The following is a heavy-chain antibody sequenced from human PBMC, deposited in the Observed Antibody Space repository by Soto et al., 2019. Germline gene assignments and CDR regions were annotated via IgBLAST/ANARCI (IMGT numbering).Heavy chain of an antibody. V-gene: IGHV3-48*02. D-gene: IGHD3-16*02. CDR1: GFTFSSYS. CDR2: ISSSSSTI. CDR3: ARDPAKLYDYVWGSYRWEEATHYYCCMDV. J-gene: IGHJ6*02. Sequence: GGSLRLSCAASGFTFSSYSMNWVRQAPGKGLEWVSYISSSSSTIYYADSVKGRFTISRDNAKNSLYLQMNSLRDEDTAVYYCARDPAKLYDYVWGSYRWEEATHYYCCMDVWGQGTTVTVSS.